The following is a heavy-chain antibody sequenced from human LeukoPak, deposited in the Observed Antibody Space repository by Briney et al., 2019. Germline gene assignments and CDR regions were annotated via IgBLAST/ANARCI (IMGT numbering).Heavy chain of an antibody. V-gene: IGHV3-53*04. CDR1: GFSFSSYG. D-gene: IGHD3-16*01. Sequence: GGSLTLSCAASGFSFSSYGMSWVRQAPGKGLEWVSVIYSGGSTYYSDSVKGRFTISRHSSKSTLSLQMNGLRADDTAVYYCATGGTYFDSWGQGTLVTVSS. CDR3: ATGGTYFDS. J-gene: IGHJ4*02. CDR2: IYSGGST.